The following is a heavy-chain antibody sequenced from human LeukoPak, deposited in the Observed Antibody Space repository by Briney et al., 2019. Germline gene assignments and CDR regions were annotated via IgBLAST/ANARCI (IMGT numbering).Heavy chain of an antibody. V-gene: IGHV4-4*09. D-gene: IGHD4-17*01. Sequence: SETLPLTCTVSGGSITTSYWGWIRQPPGQGLEWIGYIYNSGSTNYNPSLKSRVTISVDTSKNQFSLKLSSVTAADTAVYYCARRMIQSDYHSHNNWFDPWGQGTLVTVSS. CDR1: GGSITTSY. J-gene: IGHJ5*02. CDR3: ARRMIQSDYHSHNNWFDP. CDR2: IYNSGST.